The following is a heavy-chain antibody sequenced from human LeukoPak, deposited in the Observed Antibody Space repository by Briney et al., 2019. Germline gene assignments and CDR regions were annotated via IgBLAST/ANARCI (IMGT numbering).Heavy chain of an antibody. J-gene: IGHJ5*02. CDR1: GYSISSGYY. CDR2: INHSGST. D-gene: IGHD6-13*01. CDR3: ARGGGYSSSWYWGRWFDP. V-gene: IGHV4-34*01. Sequence: SETLSLTCAVSGYSISSGYYWSWIRQPPGKGLEWIGEINHSGSTNYNPSLKSRVTISVDTSKNQFSLKLSSVTAADTAVYYCARGGGYSSSWYWGRWFDPWGQGTLVTVSS.